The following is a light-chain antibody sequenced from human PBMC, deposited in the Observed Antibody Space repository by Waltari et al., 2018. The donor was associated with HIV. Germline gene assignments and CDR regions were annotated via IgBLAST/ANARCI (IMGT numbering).Light chain of an antibody. V-gene: IGLV1-40*01. CDR2: GNT. Sequence: QSVLTQPPSMSGAPGQRVTISCTGSRSNIGSGYEVHWYQQLPGTAPKLLIYGNTNRPSGVPDRCSGSKSGTSASLAITGLQAEDEADYYCQSYDSSLNKVFGGGTKLTVL. J-gene: IGLJ2*01. CDR3: QSYDSSLNKV. CDR1: RSNIGSGYE.